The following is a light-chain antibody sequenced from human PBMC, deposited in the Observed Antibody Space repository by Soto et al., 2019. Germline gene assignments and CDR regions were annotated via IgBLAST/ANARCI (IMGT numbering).Light chain of an antibody. CDR3: QQYGGSPWT. CDR1: QSVSNSY. J-gene: IGKJ1*01. CDR2: GAS. V-gene: IGKV3-20*01. Sequence: EIVLTQSPGTLSLSPGERATLSCRASQSVSNSYLAWYQQKPGQAPRLLIYGASSRATGIPDRFSGSGSVTDFALTISRLEPEDFAVYHCQQYGGSPWTFDQGTKVYIK.